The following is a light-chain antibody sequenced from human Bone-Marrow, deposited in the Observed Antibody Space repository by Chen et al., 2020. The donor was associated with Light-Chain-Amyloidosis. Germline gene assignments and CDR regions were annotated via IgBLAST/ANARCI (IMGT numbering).Light chain of an antibody. V-gene: IGKV3-15*01. J-gene: IGKJ1*01. Sequence: EIVMTQSPATLSVSPGEGATLSCRASQSLSRNLAWYQQKPGQPPRLLMYGESTRAAGIPARFSGRGSGTEFTLTISSLQSEDFAIYYCQQYNNWPQTFGQGTKVEIK. CDR1: QSLSRN. CDR3: QQYNNWPQT. CDR2: GES.